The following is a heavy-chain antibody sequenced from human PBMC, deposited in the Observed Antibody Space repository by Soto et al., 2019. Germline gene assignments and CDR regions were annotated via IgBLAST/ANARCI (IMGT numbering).Heavy chain of an antibody. Sequence: AASVKVSCKASGGDFSNYAISWVRQAPGQGPEWMGGIIPIFRTATYAQKFQGRVTITADDSTRTAYMELSGLTSEDTADYYCARDSFIPSAADYYFDMDFWGQGTTVTVSS. D-gene: IGHD2-21*01. V-gene: IGHV1-69*13. CDR1: GGDFSNYA. CDR3: ARDSFIPSAADYYFDMDF. CDR2: IIPIFRTA. J-gene: IGHJ6*02.